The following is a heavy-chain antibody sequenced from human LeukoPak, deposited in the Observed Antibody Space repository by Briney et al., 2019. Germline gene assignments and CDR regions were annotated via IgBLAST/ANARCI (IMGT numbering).Heavy chain of an antibody. V-gene: IGHV3-23*01. Sequence: GGSLRLSCGASGFTFSTYAMSWVRQAPGKGLEWVSTIRVGGTSTFYADSVKGRFTISRDNSKNIVYLQMNSLRADDTAVYYCAKDGTSSFYYYYYMDVWGKGTTVTVSS. J-gene: IGHJ6*03. CDR1: GFTFSTYA. D-gene: IGHD6-6*01. CDR3: AKDGTSSFYYYYYMDV. CDR2: IRVGGTST.